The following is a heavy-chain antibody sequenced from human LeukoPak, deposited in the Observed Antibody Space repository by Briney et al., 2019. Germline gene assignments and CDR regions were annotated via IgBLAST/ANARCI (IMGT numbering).Heavy chain of an antibody. CDR3: AKWRISGRPDQQFGS. CDR1: GLTFSNYA. J-gene: IGHJ4*02. V-gene: IGHV3-23*01. CDR2: ISGAGGST. Sequence: GGSLRLSCAASGLTFSNYAMTWVRQAPGDGLEWVSGISGAGGSTLYTDSVKGRFTISRDNSKNMLYLQMRSLRAEDTAVYYCAKWRISGRPDQQFGSWGRGTLVTVSS. D-gene: IGHD6-19*01.